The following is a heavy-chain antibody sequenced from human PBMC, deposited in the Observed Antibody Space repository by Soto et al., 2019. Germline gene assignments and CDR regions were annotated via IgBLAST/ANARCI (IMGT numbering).Heavy chain of an antibody. J-gene: IGHJ3*02. Sequence: QVQLQQWGAGLLKPSETLSLTCAVYGGSFSGYYWSWIRQPPGKGLEWIGEINHSGSTNYNPSLKSRVTISVDTSKNQFSLKLSSVTAADTSVYYCARSSHYYDSSGLGAFDIWGQGTMVPVSS. V-gene: IGHV4-34*01. D-gene: IGHD3-22*01. CDR3: ARSSHYYDSSGLGAFDI. CDR1: GGSFSGYY. CDR2: INHSGST.